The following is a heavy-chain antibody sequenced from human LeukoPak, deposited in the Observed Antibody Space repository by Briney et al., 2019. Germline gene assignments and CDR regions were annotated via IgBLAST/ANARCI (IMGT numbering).Heavy chain of an antibody. D-gene: IGHD3-10*01. J-gene: IGHJ5*02. Sequence: ASVKVSCKASEYTFTNYYMHWVRQAPGQGLEWMGWIYPNSGGTHYTQKFQGRVTMTRDTSIRTVYMELSRLRSDDTAVYYCANTYALGNYYKGGFDPWGQGTLVTVSS. V-gene: IGHV1-2*02. CDR1: EYTFTNYY. CDR2: IYPNSGGT. CDR3: ANTYALGNYYKGGFDP.